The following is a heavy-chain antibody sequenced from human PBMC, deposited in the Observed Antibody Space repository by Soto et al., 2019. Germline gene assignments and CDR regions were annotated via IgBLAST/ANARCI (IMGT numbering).Heavy chain of an antibody. J-gene: IGHJ4*02. CDR1: GGSISSYY. Sequence: PSETLSLTCTVSGGSISSYYWSWIRQPAGKGLEWIGRINNSGSTSYNPSLSRRVSMSVDTSRNQFSLKLSSVTAADTAMYYCARGGCSGDYCFDYWGQGTLVTVS. CDR2: INNSGST. D-gene: IGHD4-17*01. V-gene: IGHV4-4*07. CDR3: ARGGCSGDYCFDY.